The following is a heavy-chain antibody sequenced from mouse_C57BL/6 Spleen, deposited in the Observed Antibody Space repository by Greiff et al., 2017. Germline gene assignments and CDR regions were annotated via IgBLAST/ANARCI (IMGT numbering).Heavy chain of an antibody. J-gene: IGHJ4*01. CDR1: GYTFTSYW. V-gene: IGHV1-50*01. D-gene: IGHD2-12*01. CDR2: IDPSDSYT. Sequence: VQLQQPGAELVKPRASVKLSCKASGYTFTSYWMQWVKQRPGQGLEWIGEIDPSDSYTNYNQKFKGKATLTVDTSSSTAYMQLSSLTSEDSAVYYCARSRTTYAMDYWGQGTSVTVSS. CDR3: ARSRTTYAMDY.